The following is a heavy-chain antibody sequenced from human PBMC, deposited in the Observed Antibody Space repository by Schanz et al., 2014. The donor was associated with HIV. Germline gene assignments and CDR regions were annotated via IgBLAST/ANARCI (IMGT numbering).Heavy chain of an antibody. D-gene: IGHD1-26*01. CDR3: AKDIGRDVGYGLDV. CDR2: ISWNSGSI. V-gene: IGHV3-9*01. Sequence: EVQMVESGGGLVKAGRSLRLSCAASGFTFDDYAMHWVRQVPGKGLEWVSGISWNSGSIGYADSVKGRFTISRDNAKNSLHLQMNSLRAEDTALYYCAKDIGRDVGYGLDVWGQGTTVTVSS. J-gene: IGHJ6*02. CDR1: GFTFDDYA.